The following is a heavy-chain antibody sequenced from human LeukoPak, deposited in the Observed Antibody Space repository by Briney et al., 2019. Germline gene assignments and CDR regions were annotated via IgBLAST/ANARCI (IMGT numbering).Heavy chain of an antibody. J-gene: IGHJ4*02. D-gene: IGHD3-22*01. Sequence: ASVKVSCKASGYTFTSYGISWVRQAPGQGLEWMGWISAYNGNTNYAQKLQGRVTMTTDTSTSTAYMELRSLRSDDTAVYYCARDPLPTYYYDSSGYSPYYFDYWGQGTLVTVSS. CDR3: ARDPLPTYYYDSSGYSPYYFDY. CDR2: ISAYNGNT. V-gene: IGHV1-18*01. CDR1: GYTFTSYG.